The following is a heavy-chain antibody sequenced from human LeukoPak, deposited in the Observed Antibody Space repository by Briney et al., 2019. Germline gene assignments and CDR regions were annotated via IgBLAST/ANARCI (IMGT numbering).Heavy chain of an antibody. CDR3: ARGGYYDSSGYYSAHFDY. CDR2: IYYSGST. D-gene: IGHD3-22*01. CDR1: GGSISNYY. Sequence: SETLSLTCTVSGGSISNYYWSWIRQPPGKGLEWIGYIYYSGSTNYNPSLKSRVTISVDTSKNQSSLKLSSVTAADTAVYYCARGGYYDSSGYYSAHFDYWGQGTLVTVSS. V-gene: IGHV4-59*01. J-gene: IGHJ4*02.